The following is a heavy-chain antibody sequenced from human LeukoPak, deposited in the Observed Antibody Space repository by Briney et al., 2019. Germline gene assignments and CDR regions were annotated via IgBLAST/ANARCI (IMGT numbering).Heavy chain of an antibody. V-gene: IGHV3-30*02. CDR2: IRYDGSNK. J-gene: IGHJ4*02. Sequence: GESLRLSCAASGFTFSSYGMHWVRQAPGKGLEWVAFIRYDGSNKYYADSVKGRFTISRDNSKNTLYLQMNSLRAEDTAVYYCAKDHSSGSYYFDYWGQGTLVTVSS. CDR1: GFTFSSYG. CDR3: AKDHSSGSYYFDY. D-gene: IGHD1-26*01.